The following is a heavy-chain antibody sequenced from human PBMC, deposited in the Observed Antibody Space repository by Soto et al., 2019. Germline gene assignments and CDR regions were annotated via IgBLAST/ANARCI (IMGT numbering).Heavy chain of an antibody. J-gene: IGHJ4*01. Sequence: EVQLVESGGGLVKPGGSLRLSCAASGFTFSSYSMNWVRQAPGKGLEWVSSISSSSSYIYYADSVKGRFTISGDNARKSLYLQTKTLRAEVTAVYYGERILSSSPVRYFGD. CDR1: GFTFSSYS. CDR3: ERILSSSPVRYFGD. CDR2: ISSSSSYI. D-gene: IGHD6-13*01. V-gene: IGHV3-21*01.